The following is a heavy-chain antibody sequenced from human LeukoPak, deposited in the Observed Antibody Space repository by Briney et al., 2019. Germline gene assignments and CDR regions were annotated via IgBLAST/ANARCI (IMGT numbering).Heavy chain of an antibody. Sequence: ASVKVSCKVSGYTLTELSMHWVRQAPGKGLEWMGSFDPEDGETIYTQKFQGRVTMTEDTSTDTAYMELSSLRSEDTAVYYCATVSPKDYYDSTGYLEAFDIWGQGTMVTVSS. CDR2: FDPEDGET. V-gene: IGHV1-24*01. CDR3: ATVSPKDYYDSTGYLEAFDI. CDR1: GYTLTELS. J-gene: IGHJ3*02. D-gene: IGHD3-22*01.